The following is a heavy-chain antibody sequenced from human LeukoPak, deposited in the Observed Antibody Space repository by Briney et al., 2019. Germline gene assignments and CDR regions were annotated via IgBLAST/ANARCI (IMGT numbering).Heavy chain of an antibody. CDR3: ARVGGNSFLGY. V-gene: IGHV3-23*01. J-gene: IGHJ4*02. CDR1: GFIFGSYA. Sequence: GGSLRLSCAASGFIFGSYAMSWVRQAPGKGLEWVSAISGSGGSTYYADSVKGRFTISRDNSKNTLYLQMNSLRAEDTAVYYCARVGGNSFLGYWGQGTLVTVSS. D-gene: IGHD4-23*01. CDR2: ISGSGGST.